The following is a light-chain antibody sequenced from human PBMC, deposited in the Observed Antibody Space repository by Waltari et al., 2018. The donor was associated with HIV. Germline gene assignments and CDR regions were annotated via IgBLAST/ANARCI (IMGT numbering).Light chain of an antibody. V-gene: IGKV4-1*01. Sequence: DIVMTQSPDSLAVSLGERATIHCKSSQSVLYSSNNKNYLAWYQQKPGQPPKLLIYWASTRESGVPDRFSGSGSGPDFTLTISSLQAEDVAVYYCQQYYSTPRTFGQGTKVEIK. CDR2: WAS. CDR1: QSVLYSSNNKNY. J-gene: IGKJ1*01. CDR3: QQYYSTPRT.